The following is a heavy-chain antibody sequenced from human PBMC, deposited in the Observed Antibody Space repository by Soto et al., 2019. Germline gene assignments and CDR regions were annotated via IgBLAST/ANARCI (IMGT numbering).Heavy chain of an antibody. CDR2: IKSKTDGGTT. D-gene: IGHD2-2*01. Sequence: GGSLRLSCAASGFTFSNAWMNWVRQAPGKGLEWVGRIKSKTDGGTTDYAAPVKGRFTISRDDSKNTLYLQMNSLRAEDTAVYYCAKDPEPRIVVVPAAMDYWGQGTLVTVSS. V-gene: IGHV3-15*07. CDR3: AKDPEPRIVVVPAAMDY. J-gene: IGHJ4*02. CDR1: GFTFSNAW.